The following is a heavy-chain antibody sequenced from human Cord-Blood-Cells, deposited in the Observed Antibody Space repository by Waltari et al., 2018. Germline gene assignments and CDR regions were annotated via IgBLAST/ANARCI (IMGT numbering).Heavy chain of an antibody. V-gene: IGHV4-39*01. CDR2: IYYSGST. J-gene: IGHJ4*02. CDR1: GGSISSSSYY. CDR3: ARGGFGELLPDY. Sequence: QLQLQESGPGLVKPSETLSLTCTVSGGSISSSSYYWGWIRQPPGKGLEWIGSIYYSGSTYYNPSLKSRVTISVDRSKNQFSLKLSSVTAADTAVYYCARGGFGELLPDYWGQGTLVTVSS. D-gene: IGHD3-10*01.